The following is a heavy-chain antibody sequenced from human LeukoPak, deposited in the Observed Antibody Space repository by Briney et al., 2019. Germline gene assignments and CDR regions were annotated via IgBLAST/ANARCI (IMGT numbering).Heavy chain of an antibody. CDR3: ARRFTGENYFDS. CDR2: ISVNGLT. CDR1: DGSVGSRSSY. Sequence: SETLSLTCAVSDGSVGSRSSYWAWIRQSSGNGLEWIGIISVNGLTYYNPSLRSRVAMSVNTSKRQFSLKVNSVTAADTAVYFCARRFTGENYFDSWGQGILVAVSS. D-gene: IGHD1-14*01. V-gene: IGHV4-39*07. J-gene: IGHJ4*02.